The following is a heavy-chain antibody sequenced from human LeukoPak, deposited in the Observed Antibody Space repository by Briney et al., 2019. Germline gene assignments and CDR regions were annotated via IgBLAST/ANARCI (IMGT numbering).Heavy chain of an antibody. D-gene: IGHD3-3*02. CDR2: IYYSGST. CDR1: GGSSSGYY. Sequence: SETLSLTCTVSGGSSSGYYWNWIRQPPGKGLEWIGSIYYSGSTNYNPSLESRVTFSVDTSKNQFSLQLNSVTAADTAVYYCARDISGGSHVLDIWGQGTMVTVSS. V-gene: IGHV4-59*08. J-gene: IGHJ3*02. CDR3: ARDISGGSHVLDI.